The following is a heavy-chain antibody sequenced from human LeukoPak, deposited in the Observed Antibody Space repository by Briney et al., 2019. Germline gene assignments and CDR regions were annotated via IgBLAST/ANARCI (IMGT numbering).Heavy chain of an antibody. J-gene: IGHJ6*03. CDR3: AKDNRVRSGYDPTMVYYYYYMDV. V-gene: IGHV3-23*01. CDR1: GFTFSSYA. CDR2: ISGSGGST. Sequence: PGGSLRLSCAASGFTFSSYAMSWVRQAPGKGLEWVSAISGSGGSTYYADSVKGRFTISRDNSKNTLYLQMNSLRAEDTAVYYCAKDNRVRSGYDPTMVYYYYYMDVWGKGPRSPSP. D-gene: IGHD5-12*01.